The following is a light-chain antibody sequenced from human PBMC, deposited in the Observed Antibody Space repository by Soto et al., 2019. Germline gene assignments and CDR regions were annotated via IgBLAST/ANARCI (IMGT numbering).Light chain of an antibody. CDR1: SSNIGNHA. J-gene: IGLJ2*01. CDR3: AAWDDRLNGPV. CDR2: FND. V-gene: IGLV1-36*01. Sequence: QAVVTQPPSVSEAPGQRVTISCSGSSSNIGNHAANWYQHLPGKAPKLLIYFNDLLPSGVSDRFSGSKSGTSASLAISGLQSEDEADYYCAAWDDRLNGPVFGGGTKVTVL.